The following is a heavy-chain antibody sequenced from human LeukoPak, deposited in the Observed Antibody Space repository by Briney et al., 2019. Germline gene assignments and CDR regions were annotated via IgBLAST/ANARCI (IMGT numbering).Heavy chain of an antibody. CDR3: ATLSRNKDGYYFDY. Sequence: KPGGSLRLSCAASGFTFINAWMSWVRQAPGKGLEWVGRIKSKIDGGTTDYAAPVKGRFTISRGDSKHTLYLQMNSLKAEDTAVYYCATLSRNKDGYYFDYWGQGTLVTVSS. D-gene: IGHD5-24*01. CDR2: IKSKIDGGTT. V-gene: IGHV3-15*01. CDR1: GFTFINAW. J-gene: IGHJ4*02.